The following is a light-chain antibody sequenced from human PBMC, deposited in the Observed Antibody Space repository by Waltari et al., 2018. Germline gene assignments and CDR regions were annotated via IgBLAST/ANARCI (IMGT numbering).Light chain of an antibody. CDR3: CSYVGRGTYV. V-gene: IGLV2-23*02. J-gene: IGLJ1*01. CDR2: EVF. Sequence: QSALTQPASVSGTPGQSLTISCPGTTSDVGVYDLVSWSQHHPGDAPNLPLCEVFKRPPDISRRFPGSKSGSTASLTISGLQPEDEADYYCCSYVGRGTYVFGSGTKVTV. CDR1: TSDVGVYDL.